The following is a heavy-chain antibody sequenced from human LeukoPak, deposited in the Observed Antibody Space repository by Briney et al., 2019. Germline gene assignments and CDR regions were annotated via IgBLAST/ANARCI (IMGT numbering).Heavy chain of an antibody. J-gene: IGHJ4*01. Sequence: GGSLRLSCGASGFTISDYFMSWVRQAPGKGLEFVAYIKPDGSDRHIVDSLRGRFTISRDNTENSLSLQMSSLRAEDTAVYYCAGGRPTTTIFDYWGRGTLVTVSS. CDR2: IKPDGSDR. CDR3: AGGRPTTTIFDY. D-gene: IGHD1-1*01. V-gene: IGHV3-7*04. CDR1: GFTISDYF.